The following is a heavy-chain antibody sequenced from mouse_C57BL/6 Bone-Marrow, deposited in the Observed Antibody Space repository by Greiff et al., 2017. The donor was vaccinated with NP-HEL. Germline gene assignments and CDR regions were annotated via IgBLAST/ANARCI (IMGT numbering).Heavy chain of an antibody. CDR2: INPSSGYT. V-gene: IGHV1-4*01. CDR3: ARNYFDY. J-gene: IGHJ2*01. CDR1: GYTFPSST. Sequence: QVQLKESGAELASPGASVKMSCKASGYTFPSSTMPCLHQRPVPFLEWIGYINPSSGYTKYNQKFKDKATLTADKSSSTAYMQLSSLTSEDSAVYYCARNYFDYWGQGTTLTVSS.